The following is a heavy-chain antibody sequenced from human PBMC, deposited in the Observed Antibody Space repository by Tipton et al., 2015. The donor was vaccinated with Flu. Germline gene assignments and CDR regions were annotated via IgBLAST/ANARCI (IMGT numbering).Heavy chain of an antibody. V-gene: IGHV4-39*07. D-gene: IGHD5-12*01. Sequence: TLSLTCTVSGGPITSSSIYWGWIRQPPGKGLEWIGSIHYSGSTYYNPSLASRVIISVDTSKNQFSLMLHSVTAADTAVYYCGRAWRGGSSVDVVAAKGWFDPWRQGTLVTVSS. CDR2: IHYSGST. CDR3: GRAWRGGSSVDVVAAKGWFDP. J-gene: IGHJ5*02. CDR1: GGPITSSSIY.